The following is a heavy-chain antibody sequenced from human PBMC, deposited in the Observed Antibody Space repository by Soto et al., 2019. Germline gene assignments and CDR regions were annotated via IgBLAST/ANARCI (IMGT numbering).Heavy chain of an antibody. CDR2: INAGNGNT. J-gene: IGHJ6*02. CDR1: GYTFTSYV. CDR3: ARDSSMVRGVVPTYYYGMDV. D-gene: IGHD3-10*01. V-gene: IGHV1-3*01. Sequence: ASVKVSCKASGYTFTSYVMHWVRQAPGQRLEWMGWINAGNGNTKCSQKFEGRVTITRDTSASTAYMDLSSLRSEDTAVYYCARDSSMVRGVVPTYYYGMDVWGQGTTVTVSS.